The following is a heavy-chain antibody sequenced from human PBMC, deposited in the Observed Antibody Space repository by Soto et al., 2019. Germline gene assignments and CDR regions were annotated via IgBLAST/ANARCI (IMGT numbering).Heavy chain of an antibody. CDR3: AGGDYYHSSGYYFYYYTMDV. V-gene: IGHV4-39*01. J-gene: IGHJ6*02. Sequence: SETLSLTCTDSSGSIHGSSYYWVWIRQPPGKGLGWIGNVYYGGSTYYNPSLKSRVTISVETSKSQFSLKLSSVTAADTAVYYCAGGDYYHSSGYYFYYYTMDVWGQGTTVT. CDR2: VYYGGST. CDR1: SGSIHGSSYY. D-gene: IGHD3-22*01.